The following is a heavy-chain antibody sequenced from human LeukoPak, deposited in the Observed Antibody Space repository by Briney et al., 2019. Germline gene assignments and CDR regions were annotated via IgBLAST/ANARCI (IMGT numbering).Heavy chain of an antibody. D-gene: IGHD4-17*01. CDR3: ARDRGDYKGPAYYYYYMEV. J-gene: IGHJ6*03. CDR1: GGTFSSYA. CDR2: IIPIFGTA. Sequence: ASVKVSCKASGGTFSSYAISWVRQAPGQGLEWMGGIIPIFGTANYAQKFQGRVTITADKSTSTAYMELSSIRSEDTAVYYCARDRGDYKGPAYYYYYMEVRGKGNTVTVSS. V-gene: IGHV1-69*06.